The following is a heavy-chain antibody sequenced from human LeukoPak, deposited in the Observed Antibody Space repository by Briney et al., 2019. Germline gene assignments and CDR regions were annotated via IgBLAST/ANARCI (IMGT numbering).Heavy chain of an antibody. CDR3: ARGPGNNTGCSAGIPKGWFDP. D-gene: IGHD6-19*01. CDR2: MNPNSGNT. Sequence: GASVKVSCKASGYTFTSYDINWVRQATGQRLEWMGWMNPNSGNTGYAKKFQGRVTMTRNTSMSTAYMKLSSLRSEDSAVYYCARGPGNNTGCSAGIPKGWFDPWGQGTLVTVSS. CDR1: GYTFTSYD. V-gene: IGHV1-8*01. J-gene: IGHJ5*02.